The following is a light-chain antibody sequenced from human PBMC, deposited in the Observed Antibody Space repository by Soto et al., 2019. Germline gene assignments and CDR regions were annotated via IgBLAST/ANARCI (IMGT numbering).Light chain of an antibody. CDR1: SSDVDNYNY. V-gene: IGLV2-8*01. Sequence: QSALTQPASVSGSPGQSITISCTGTSSDVDNYNYVSWYQHHPGKAPKLMIYEVNKRTSGVPDRFSGSKSDNTASLTVSGLQAEDEADYYCSSYAGSNTVIFGGGTKLTVL. J-gene: IGLJ2*01. CDR3: SSYAGSNTVI. CDR2: EVN.